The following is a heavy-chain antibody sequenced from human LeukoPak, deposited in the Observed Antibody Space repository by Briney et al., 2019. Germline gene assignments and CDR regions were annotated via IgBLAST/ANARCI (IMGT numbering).Heavy chain of an antibody. CDR1: GYSISSSNW. D-gene: IGHD5-18*01. CDR3: ARDEYSYGLRGYDAFDI. V-gene: IGHV4-28*03. Sequence: SDTLSLTCAVSGYSISSSNWWGWIRPPPGKGLEWIGYIYYSGSIYYNPSLKSRVTMSVDTSKNQFSLKLSSVTAADTAVYYCARDEYSYGLRGYDAFDIWGQGTMVTVSS. CDR2: IYYSGSI. J-gene: IGHJ3*02.